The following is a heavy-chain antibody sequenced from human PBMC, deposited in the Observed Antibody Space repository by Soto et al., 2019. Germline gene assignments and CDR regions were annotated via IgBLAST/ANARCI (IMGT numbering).Heavy chain of an antibody. V-gene: IGHV3-30*18. CDR3: AKAQGGSYSYYYYYGMDV. CDR2: ISYDGSNK. Sequence: PGGSLRLSCAASGFTFSSYGMHWVRQAPGKGLEWVAVISYDGSNKYYADSVKGRFTISRDNSKNTLYLQMNSLRAEDTAVYYCAKAQGGSYSYYYYYGMDVWGQGTTVTVSS. D-gene: IGHD1-26*01. CDR1: GFTFSSYG. J-gene: IGHJ6*02.